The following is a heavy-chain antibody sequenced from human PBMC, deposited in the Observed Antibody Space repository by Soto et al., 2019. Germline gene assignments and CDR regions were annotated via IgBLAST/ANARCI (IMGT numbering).Heavy chain of an antibody. CDR3: ARHCRFGSRNSLMDV. V-gene: IGHV4-59*08. CDR1: GGSMRSYY. D-gene: IGHD2-15*01. CDR2: IYNSETT. Sequence: SETLSLTCTVSGGSMRSYYWSWLRQPPGKGLEWIGYIYNSETTKCNPSLKSRVTISADTTETQFSLKLSSVTAADTAVYYCARHCRFGSRNSLMDVWGKGTTVTVSS. J-gene: IGHJ6*03.